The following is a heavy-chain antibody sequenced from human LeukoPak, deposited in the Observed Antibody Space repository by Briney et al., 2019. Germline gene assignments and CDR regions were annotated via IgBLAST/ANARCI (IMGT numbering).Heavy chain of an antibody. J-gene: IGHJ4*02. V-gene: IGHV3-21*01. CDR3: ASEILSAPTAFDY. CDR1: GFTFRTYS. D-gene: IGHD2-8*01. Sequence: GGSLRLSCAASGFTFRTYSMNWVRQAPGKGLEWVSSISSGGGYIYYADSVKGRFTISRDNAKNSLYLQMNSLRAEDTAVYYCASEILSAPTAFDYWGQGTLVTVSS. CDR2: ISSGGGYI.